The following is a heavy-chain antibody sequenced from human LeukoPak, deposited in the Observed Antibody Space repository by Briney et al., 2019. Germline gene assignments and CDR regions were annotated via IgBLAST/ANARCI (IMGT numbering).Heavy chain of an antibody. J-gene: IGHJ4*02. Sequence: GASVKVSCKASGGTFSSYAISWVRQAPGQGLEWMGWINAGNGNTKYSQKFQGRVTITRDTSASTAYMELSTLRSEDTAVYYCAVPYGSGSYYRSTWNYWGQGTLVTVSS. CDR2: INAGNGNT. CDR1: GGTFSSYA. CDR3: AVPYGSGSYYRSTWNY. D-gene: IGHD3-10*01. V-gene: IGHV1-3*01.